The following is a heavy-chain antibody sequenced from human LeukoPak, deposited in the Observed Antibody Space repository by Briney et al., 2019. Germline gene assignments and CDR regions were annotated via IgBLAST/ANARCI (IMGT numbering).Heavy chain of an antibody. CDR1: GGSFSGYY. J-gene: IGHJ6*03. V-gene: IGHV4-34*01. CDR3: ARMTVYYYYMDV. D-gene: IGHD4-17*01. CDR2: INHSGST. Sequence: SETLSLTCAVYGGSFSGYYWSWIRQPPGKGLEWIGEINHSGSTNYNPSLKSRVNISVGSSKNQFSLKLSSVTAADTAVYYCARMTVYYYYMDVWGKGTTVTVSS.